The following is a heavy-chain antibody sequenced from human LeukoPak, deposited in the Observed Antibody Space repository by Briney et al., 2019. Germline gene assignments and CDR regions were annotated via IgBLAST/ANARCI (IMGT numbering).Heavy chain of an antibody. V-gene: IGHV3-11*01. CDR2: IGSSGHTI. D-gene: IGHD2-2*01. J-gene: IGHJ6*02. Sequence: GGSLRLSCAASGFTFSDYYMSWIRQAPGKGLEWLSYIGSSGHTIYYADSVKGRFTISRDNAKNSLYLQMNSLRAEDTAVYYCARDGPRYCSSRSCYSGYYYYGMDVWGQGTTVTVSS. CDR3: ARDGPRYCSSRSCYSGYYYYGMDV. CDR1: GFTFSDYY.